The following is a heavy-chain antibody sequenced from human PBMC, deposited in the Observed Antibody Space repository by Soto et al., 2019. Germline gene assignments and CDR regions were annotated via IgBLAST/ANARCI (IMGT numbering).Heavy chain of an antibody. D-gene: IGHD1-1*01. CDR3: VRDGTKTLRDWFDP. Sequence: ETRSRNGSVSHVSISSSYWSWIRKSAGKGLEWIGRIYATGTTDYNPSLKSRVMMSVDTSKKQFSLKLRSVTAADTAVYYCVRDGTKTLRDWFDPWGQGIAVPVSS. CDR2: IYATGTT. J-gene: IGHJ5*02. V-gene: IGHV4-4*07. CDR1: HVSISSSY.